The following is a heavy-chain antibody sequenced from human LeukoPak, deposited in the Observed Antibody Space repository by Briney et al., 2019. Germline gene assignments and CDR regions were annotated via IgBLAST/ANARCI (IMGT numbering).Heavy chain of an antibody. J-gene: IGHJ3*01. Sequence: GGSLRLSCAASGFTFSNSAMTWIRQLPGKGLEWVSTISNAGSGTYYADFVKGRFTIARDNSKNTLYLQMNSLRAEDRAVYYCAKFFTGEYVRAFDVWGQGTMVTVSS. CDR3: AKFFTGEYVRAFDV. CDR2: ISNAGSGT. V-gene: IGHV3-23*01. CDR1: GFTFSNSA. D-gene: IGHD3-10*02.